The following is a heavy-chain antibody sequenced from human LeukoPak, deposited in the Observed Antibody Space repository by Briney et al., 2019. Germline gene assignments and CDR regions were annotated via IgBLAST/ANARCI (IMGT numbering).Heavy chain of an antibody. D-gene: IGHD3-22*01. CDR2: ISSSGRNI. Sequence: PGGSLRLSCAASGFTFSNYEFNWVRQAPGKGLEWISYISSSGRNIYYADSVKGRFTISRDNAKNSLYLQMNSLRAEDTAVYYCARDRHYDSSGYWSYWGQGTLVTVSS. CDR3: ARDRHYDSSGYWSY. V-gene: IGHV3-48*03. CDR1: GFTFSNYE. J-gene: IGHJ4*02.